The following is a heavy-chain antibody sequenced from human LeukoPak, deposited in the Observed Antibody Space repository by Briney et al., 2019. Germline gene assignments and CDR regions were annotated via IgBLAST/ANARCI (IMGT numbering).Heavy chain of an antibody. CDR1: GFTFSDYA. CDR3: AKSSLPENYYYYGMDV. V-gene: IGHV3-23*01. Sequence: GASLRLSCAASGFTFSDYALSWVRQAPGMGPECVSAISASGIATYYAESVKGRFSISRDNSRSSLYLQMNSLRADDTAVYYCAKSSLPENYYYYGMDVGGQGTTVTVSS. J-gene: IGHJ6*02. CDR2: ISASGIAT.